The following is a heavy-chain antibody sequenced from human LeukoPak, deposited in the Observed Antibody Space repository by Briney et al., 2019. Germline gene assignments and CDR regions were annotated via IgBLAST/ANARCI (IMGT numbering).Heavy chain of an antibody. D-gene: IGHD3-3*01. Sequence: GGSLRLSCAASGFTFSSYAMSWVRQAPGKGLEWVSAISGSGGSTYYADSVKGRFTISRDNSKNTLYLQMNSLRAEGTAVYYCAKGEVKIFGVVIRYYYYYGMDVWGQGTTVTVSS. J-gene: IGHJ6*02. CDR2: ISGSGGST. CDR3: AKGEVKIFGVVIRYYYYYGMDV. V-gene: IGHV3-23*01. CDR1: GFTFSSYA.